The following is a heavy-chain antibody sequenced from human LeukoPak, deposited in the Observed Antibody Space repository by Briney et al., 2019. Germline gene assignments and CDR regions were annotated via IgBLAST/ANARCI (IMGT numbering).Heavy chain of an antibody. Sequence: GGSLRLSCAASGFTFSSYAMSWVRQAPGKGLEWVSAISGSGGSTYYADSVKGRFTISRDNSKNTLYLQMNSLRAEDTAVYYCAKDSQRGSGSYYFDYWGQGTLVTVCS. D-gene: IGHD1-26*01. J-gene: IGHJ4*02. CDR2: ISGSGGST. V-gene: IGHV3-23*01. CDR1: GFTFSSYA. CDR3: AKDSQRGSGSYYFDY.